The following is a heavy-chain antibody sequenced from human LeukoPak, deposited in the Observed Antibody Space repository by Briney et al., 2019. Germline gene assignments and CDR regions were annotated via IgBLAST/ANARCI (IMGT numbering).Heavy chain of an antibody. CDR2: IHPRSGDT. D-gene: IGHD3-10*01. CDR3: ARDGEYGTGSYYRGSFDY. CDR1: GYSFTAFY. Sequence: GASVKVSCKASGYSFTAFYIHWVRQAPGQGLEWMGWIHPRSGDTRYAQKFPGRVIMARDTSISTVYMDLSSLGSDDTAVYYCARDGEYGTGSYYRGSFDYWGQGILVTVSS. V-gene: IGHV1-2*02. J-gene: IGHJ4*02.